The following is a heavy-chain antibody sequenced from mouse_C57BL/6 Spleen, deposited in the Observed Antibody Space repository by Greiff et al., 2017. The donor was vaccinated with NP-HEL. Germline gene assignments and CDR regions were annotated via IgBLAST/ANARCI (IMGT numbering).Heavy chain of an antibody. CDR2: IDPSDSYT. CDR1: GYTFTSYW. J-gene: IGHJ2*01. CDR3: ARSGTGRGDY. D-gene: IGHD4-1*01. Sequence: QVQLQQPGAELVMPGASVKLSCKASGYTFTSYWMHWVKQRPGQGLEWIGEIDPSDSYTNYNQKFKGKSTLTVDKSSSPAYMQLSSLTSEDSAVYYCARSGTGRGDYWGQGTTLTVSS. V-gene: IGHV1-69*01.